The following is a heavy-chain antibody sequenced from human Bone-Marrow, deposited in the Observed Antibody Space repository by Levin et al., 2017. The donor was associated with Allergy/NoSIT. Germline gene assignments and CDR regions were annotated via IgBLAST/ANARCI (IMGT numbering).Heavy chain of an antibody. CDR3: ARGRGLDV. CDR1: GFSFSSLW. CDR2: IKQDGSEK. J-gene: IGHJ6*02. V-gene: IGHV3-7*01. Sequence: GGSLRLSCVASGFSFSSLWMTWVRQAPGKGLEWVANIKQDGSEKYYVDFVKGRFTISRDNAKNSLYLQMNSLRAEDTAVYYCARGRGLDVWGQGTTVTVSS.